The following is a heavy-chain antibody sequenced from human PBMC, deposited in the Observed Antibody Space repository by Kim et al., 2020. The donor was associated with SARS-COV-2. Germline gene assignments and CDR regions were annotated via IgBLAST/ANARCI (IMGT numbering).Heavy chain of an antibody. CDR3: ARGGNNWNALDS. CDR2: ITGNIGKL. CDR1: GFSFSSYS. D-gene: IGHD1-1*01. V-gene: IGHV3-48*02. J-gene: IGHJ5*01. Sequence: GGSLRLSCAASGFSFSSYSMYWVRQAPGEGLEYISYITGNIGKLHYADSVKGRFTISRDNANRSLYLQMNSLRDEDTAVYYCARGGNNWNALDSWGQGTLVTVSS.